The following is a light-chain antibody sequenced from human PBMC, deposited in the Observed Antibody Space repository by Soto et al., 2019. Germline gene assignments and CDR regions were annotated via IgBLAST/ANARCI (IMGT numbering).Light chain of an antibody. CDR1: QDIRSD. CDR3: LQDYSYPLT. Sequence: AIQMTQFPSSLSASVGDRVTLTCRASQDIRSDLGWYQQRPGKAPKLLIYPTSTLQSGVPSRFSGSGSGTDFTLTISSLQPEDFATYYCLQDYSYPLTFGGGTKV. J-gene: IGKJ4*02. V-gene: IGKV1-6*01. CDR2: PTS.